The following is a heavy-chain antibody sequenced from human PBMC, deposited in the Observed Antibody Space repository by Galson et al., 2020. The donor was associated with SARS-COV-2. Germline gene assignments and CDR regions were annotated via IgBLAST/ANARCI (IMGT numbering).Heavy chain of an antibody. V-gene: IGHV1-69*13. CDR3: ARGGSIAARPNYYYYDMDV. Sequence: SVKVSCKASGGTFSSYAISWVRQAPGQGLEWMGGIIPIFGTANYAQKFQGRVTITADESTSTAYMELSSLRSEDTAVYYCARGGSIAARPNYYYYDMDVWGKGTTVTVSS. J-gene: IGHJ6*03. D-gene: IGHD6-6*01. CDR1: GGTFSSYA. CDR2: IIPIFGTA.